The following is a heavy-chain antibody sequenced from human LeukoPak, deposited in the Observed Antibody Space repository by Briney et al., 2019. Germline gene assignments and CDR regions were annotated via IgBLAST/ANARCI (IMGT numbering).Heavy chain of an antibody. Sequence: SVKVSCKASGGTFSSYAISWVRQAPGQGLEWMGGIIPIFGTANYAQKFQGRVTITADESTSTAYMELSSLRSEDTAVYYCARKVRYSSGWYYFDYWGQGTLVTVSS. CDR2: IIPIFGTA. V-gene: IGHV1-69*13. D-gene: IGHD6-19*01. J-gene: IGHJ4*02. CDR1: GGTFSSYA. CDR3: ARKVRYSSGWYYFDY.